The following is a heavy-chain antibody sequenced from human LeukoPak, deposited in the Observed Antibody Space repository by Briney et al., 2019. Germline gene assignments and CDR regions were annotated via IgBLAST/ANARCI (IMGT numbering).Heavy chain of an antibody. D-gene: IGHD6-19*01. CDR1: GGSISSYY. CDR2: IYTSGST. CDR3: ARAGRGVLSGWYYFDY. V-gene: IGHV4-4*07. Sequence: SETLSLTCTVSGGSISSYYWSWIRQPAGKGLEWIGRIYTSGSTSYNPSLKSRVTMSVDTSKNQFSLKLSSVTAADTAVYYCARAGRGVLSGWYYFDYWGQGTLVTVSS. J-gene: IGHJ4*02.